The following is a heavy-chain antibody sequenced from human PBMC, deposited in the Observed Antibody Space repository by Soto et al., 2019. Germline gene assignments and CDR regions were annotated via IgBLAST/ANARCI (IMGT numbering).Heavy chain of an antibody. CDR1: GYTFTSYA. CDR3: AKARAQYYDFWSGYPVDY. Sequence: ASVKVSCKASGYTFTSYAMHWVRQAPGQRLEWMGWINAGIGDTEYSEKFQGRVTITRDTSASTAYMELSSLRSDDTAVYYCAKARAQYYDFWSGYPVDYWGQGTLVTVSS. V-gene: IGHV1-3*01. J-gene: IGHJ4*02. CDR2: INAGIGDT. D-gene: IGHD3-3*01.